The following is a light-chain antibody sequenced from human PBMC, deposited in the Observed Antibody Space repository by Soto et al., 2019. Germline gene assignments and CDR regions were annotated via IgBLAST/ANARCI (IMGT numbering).Light chain of an antibody. Sequence: EIVLAQSPCTLSLSPGERAILSCRASQSVTSVYLAWYQQKPGQAPRLIIYGVSSRAAGVPDRFSGSGSGTDFTLTISRLEPEDFAVYCCQQYGNSPQTFGQGTKVDIK. CDR3: QQYGNSPQT. J-gene: IGKJ1*01. V-gene: IGKV3-20*01. CDR1: QSVTSVY. CDR2: GVS.